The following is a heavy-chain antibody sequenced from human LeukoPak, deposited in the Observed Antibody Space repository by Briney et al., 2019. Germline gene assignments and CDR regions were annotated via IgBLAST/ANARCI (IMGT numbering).Heavy chain of an antibody. Sequence: GGSLRLSCAASGFTFSSYDMHWVRQAPGKGLEWVAFIRYDGNIKYFADSVKGRFTISRDSSKNTLYLQMDSLRPEDTALYYCAKGRYLDSGGYPIDYWGQGTLVTVSS. CDR2: IRYDGNIK. D-gene: IGHD3-22*01. CDR3: AKGRYLDSGGYPIDY. V-gene: IGHV3-30*02. J-gene: IGHJ4*02. CDR1: GFTFSSYD.